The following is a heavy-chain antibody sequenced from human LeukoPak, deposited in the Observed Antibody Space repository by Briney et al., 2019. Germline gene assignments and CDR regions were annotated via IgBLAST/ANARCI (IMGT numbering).Heavy chain of an antibody. Sequence: GGSLRLSCAASGFTFSSYDMSWVRQAPGKGLEWVSTVRGGGTSTYYADSVKGRFTISRDNSKSTLYLQMNNLRAEDTAVYYCAKHSGSDSGYWFDPWGQGTLVTVSS. D-gene: IGHD5-12*01. J-gene: IGHJ5*02. CDR3: AKHSGSDSGYWFDP. CDR2: VRGGGTST. CDR1: GFTFSSYD. V-gene: IGHV3-23*01.